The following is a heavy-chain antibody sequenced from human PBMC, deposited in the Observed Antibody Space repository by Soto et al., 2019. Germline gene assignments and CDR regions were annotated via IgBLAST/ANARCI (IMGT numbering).Heavy chain of an antibody. D-gene: IGHD3-10*01. CDR3: ARSSRGEVGIILEGNNWFAP. Sequence: ASVKVSCKAPRDTFTSYYINWVRQAPGQGLEWMGVINPHGGSTAYAQKFKGRVTLTRDTSASAVYMEVSSLTSEDTALYYCARSSRGEVGIILEGNNWFAPWGQGTRVTVSS. V-gene: IGHV1-46*01. CDR2: INPHGGST. CDR1: RDTFTSYY. J-gene: IGHJ5*01.